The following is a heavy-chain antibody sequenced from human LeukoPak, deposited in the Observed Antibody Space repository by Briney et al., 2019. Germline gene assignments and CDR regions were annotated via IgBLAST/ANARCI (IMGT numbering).Heavy chain of an antibody. CDR3: ARDNSY. Sequence: PGGSLRLSCAASGFTFSSYAMSWVRQAPGKGLEWVSSISGNSGRTYYADSVKGRFSISRDNSNNTLYLQMNSLRAEDTAVYYCARDNSYWGQGTLVTVSS. CDR1: GFTFSSYA. CDR2: ISGNSGRT. V-gene: IGHV3-23*01. J-gene: IGHJ4*02. D-gene: IGHD2/OR15-2a*01.